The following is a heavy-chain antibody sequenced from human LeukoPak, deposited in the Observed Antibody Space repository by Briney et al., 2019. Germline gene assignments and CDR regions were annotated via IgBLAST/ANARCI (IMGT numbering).Heavy chain of an antibody. Sequence: SETLSLTCTVSGGSISSSNWWSWVRQPPGKGLEWIGEIYHSGSTNYNPSLKSRVTISVDKSKNQFSLKLSSVTAADTAVYYCASPGYSSGWTYWGQGTLVTVSS. J-gene: IGHJ4*02. D-gene: IGHD6-19*01. CDR3: ASPGYSSGWTY. V-gene: IGHV4-4*02. CDR1: GGSISSSNW. CDR2: IYHSGST.